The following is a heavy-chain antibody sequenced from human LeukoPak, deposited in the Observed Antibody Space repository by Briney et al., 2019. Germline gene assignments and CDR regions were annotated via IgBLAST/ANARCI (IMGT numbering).Heavy chain of an antibody. J-gene: IGHJ5*02. CDR1: GGSISSYY. CDR2: IYTSGST. V-gene: IGHV4-4*07. CDR3: ARDGEGYWFDP. Sequence: PSETLSLTCTVSGGSISSYYWSWIRQPAGKGLECIGRIYTSGSTNSNPSLKSRVTMSVDTSKTQFSLKLSSVSAADTAVYYCARDGEGYWFDPWGQGTLVTVSS.